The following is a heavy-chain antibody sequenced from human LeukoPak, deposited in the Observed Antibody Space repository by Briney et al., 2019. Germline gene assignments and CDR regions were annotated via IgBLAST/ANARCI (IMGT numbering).Heavy chain of an antibody. CDR1: GFTFSSYG. Sequence: GGSLRLSCAASGFTFSSYGMHWVRQAPGKGLEWVAFIRYDGSNKYYADSVKGRFTISRDNSMNTLYLQMNSLRAEDTAVYYCAKDVYYYDSSGYYGFDYWGQGTLVTVSS. J-gene: IGHJ4*02. CDR2: IRYDGSNK. CDR3: AKDVYYYDSSGYYGFDY. D-gene: IGHD3-22*01. V-gene: IGHV3-30*02.